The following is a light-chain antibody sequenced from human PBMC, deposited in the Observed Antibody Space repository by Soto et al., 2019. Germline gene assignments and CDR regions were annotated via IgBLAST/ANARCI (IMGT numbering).Light chain of an antibody. J-gene: IGKJ5*01. Sequence: DIQITQSQSSLSASVGDRVTITCWASQGIDRWLAWYQQKPGKAPKVLIYAASSLRSGVPSRFSGSGSGTDFTLTISSPQPEDFATYYCQQSYRTPPITFGQGTRLEIK. CDR1: QGIDRW. CDR2: AAS. CDR3: QQSYRTPPIT. V-gene: IGKV1-12*01.